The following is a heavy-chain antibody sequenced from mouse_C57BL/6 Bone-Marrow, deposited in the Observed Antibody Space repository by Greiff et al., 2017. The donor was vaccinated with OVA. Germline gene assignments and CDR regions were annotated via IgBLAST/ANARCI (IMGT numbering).Heavy chain of an antibody. CDR1: GFSLTSYG. D-gene: IGHD2-4*01. CDR3: AKRGGHDYDEGFAY. J-gene: IGHJ3*01. Sequence: VQRVESGPGLVQPSQSLSITCTVSGFSLTSYGVHWVRQSPGTGLEWLGVIWRGGSTDYNAAFMSRLSITKDNSKSQVFFKMNSLQADDTAIYYCAKRGGHDYDEGFAYWGQGTLVTVSA. CDR2: IWRGGST. V-gene: IGHV2-5*01.